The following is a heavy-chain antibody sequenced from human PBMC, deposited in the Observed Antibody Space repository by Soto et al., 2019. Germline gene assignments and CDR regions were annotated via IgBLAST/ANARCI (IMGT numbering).Heavy chain of an antibody. Sequence: EVQLLESGGGLVQPGGSLRLSCAASGFTFSSYAMSWVRQAPGKGLEWVSVISGSGDSKYYADSVKGRFTISRDNSKNTLYLQMNSLRVEATAVYYCAKRAYGSDFDYWGQGTLVTVSS. CDR3: AKRAYGSDFDY. D-gene: IGHD3-10*01. CDR1: GFTFSSYA. V-gene: IGHV3-23*01. CDR2: ISGSGDSK. J-gene: IGHJ4*02.